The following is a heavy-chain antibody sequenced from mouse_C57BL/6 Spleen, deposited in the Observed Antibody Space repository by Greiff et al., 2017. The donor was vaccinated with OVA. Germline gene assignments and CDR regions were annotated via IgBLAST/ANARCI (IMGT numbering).Heavy chain of an antibody. CDR2: IYPGSGST. CDR3: AREKDGSRNY. CDR1: GYTFTSYW. J-gene: IGHJ2*01. V-gene: IGHV1-55*01. D-gene: IGHD1-1*01. Sequence: QVHVKQPGAELVKPGASVKMSCKASGYTFTSYWITWVKQRPGQGLEWIGDIYPGSGSTNYNEKFKSKATLTVDTSSSTAYMQLSSLTSEDSAVYYCAREKDGSRNYWGQGTTLTVSS.